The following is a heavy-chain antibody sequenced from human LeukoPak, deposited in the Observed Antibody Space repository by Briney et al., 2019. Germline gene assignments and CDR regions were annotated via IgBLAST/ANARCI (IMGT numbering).Heavy chain of an antibody. Sequence: SETLSLTCTVSGGSISSYSWSWIRQPPGKGLEWIGYIYYSGGTNYNPSLKSRVTISVDTSKNQFSLKLTSVTAADTALYYCARTTVTVEQAFDIWGQGTMVTVSS. CDR1: GGSISSYS. CDR2: IYYSGGT. J-gene: IGHJ3*02. CDR3: ARTTVTVEQAFDI. V-gene: IGHV4-59*08. D-gene: IGHD4-17*01.